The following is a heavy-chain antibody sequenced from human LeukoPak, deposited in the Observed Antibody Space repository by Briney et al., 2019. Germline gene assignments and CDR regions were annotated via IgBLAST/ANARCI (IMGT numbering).Heavy chain of an antibody. J-gene: IGHJ5*02. CDR1: GGTFSSYA. D-gene: IGHD3-22*01. CDR2: IIPIFGTA. CDR3: ARKYYDSSGFRA. Sequence: TVKVSCKASGGTFSSYAISWVRQAPGQGLEWMGGIIPIFGTANYAQKFQGRVTITADESTSTAYMELSSLRSEDTAVYYCARKYYDSSGFRAWGQGTLVTVSS. V-gene: IGHV1-69*01.